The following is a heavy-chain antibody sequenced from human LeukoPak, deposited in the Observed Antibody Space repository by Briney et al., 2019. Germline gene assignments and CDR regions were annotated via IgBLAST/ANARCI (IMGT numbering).Heavy chain of an antibody. D-gene: IGHD3-3*01. Sequence: PSETLSLTCAVYGGSFSGYYWSWIRQPPGKGLEWIGEINHSGSTNYNPSLKSRVTISVDTSKNQFSLKLSSVTAADTAVYYCARARGDDFWSGYYSEDNWFDPWGQGTLVTVSS. J-gene: IGHJ5*02. V-gene: IGHV4-34*01. CDR3: ARARGDDFWSGYYSEDNWFDP. CDR1: GGSFSGYY. CDR2: INHSGST.